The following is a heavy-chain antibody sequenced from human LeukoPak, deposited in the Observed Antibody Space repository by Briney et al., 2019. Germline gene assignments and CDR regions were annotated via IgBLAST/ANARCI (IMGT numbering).Heavy chain of an antibody. CDR1: GGSTSSYY. V-gene: IGHV4-59*01. CDR3: AREIWDYYDSSGYYGSFDI. D-gene: IGHD3-22*01. Sequence: SETLSLTCTVSGGSTSSYYWSWIRQPPGKGLEWIGYIYYSGSTNYNPSLKSRFTISVDTSKNQFSLKLSSVTAADTAVYYCAREIWDYYDSSGYYGSFDIWGRGTMVTVSS. CDR2: IYYSGST. J-gene: IGHJ3*02.